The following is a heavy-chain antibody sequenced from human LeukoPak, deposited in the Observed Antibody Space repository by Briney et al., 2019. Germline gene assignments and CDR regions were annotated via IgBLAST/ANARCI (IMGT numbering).Heavy chain of an antibody. D-gene: IGHD6-19*01. V-gene: IGHV3-9*01. CDR3: AKDITCGWYRYGPFDY. CDR2: ISWNSGSI. CDR1: GFTFDDYA. J-gene: IGHJ4*02. Sequence: GRSLRLSCAASGFTFDDYAMHWVRQAPGKGLEWVSGISWNSGSIGYADSVKGRFTISRDNAKHSLYLQMNSLSAEDTALYYCAKDITCGWYRYGPFDYWGQGTLVTVSS.